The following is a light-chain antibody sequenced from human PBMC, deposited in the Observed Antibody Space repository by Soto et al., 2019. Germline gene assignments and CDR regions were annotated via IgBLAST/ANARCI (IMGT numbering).Light chain of an antibody. V-gene: IGKV1-5*03. CDR1: QSISSW. J-gene: IGKJ3*01. CDR3: QQYNSYPFA. Sequence: DIPMTQSPSTLSASVGDRVTITCRASQSISSWLAWYQQKPGKAPKLLIYKESSLESGVPSRFSGSGSGTECSLTISRLQRDDFATYYCQQYNSYPFAFGPGTNVDIK. CDR2: KES.